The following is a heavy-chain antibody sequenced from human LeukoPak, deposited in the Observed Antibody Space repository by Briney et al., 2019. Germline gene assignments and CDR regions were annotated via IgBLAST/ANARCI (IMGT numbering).Heavy chain of an antibody. CDR2: IWYDGSNK. V-gene: IGHV3-33*01. Sequence: GRSLRLSCAASGFTFSSYGMHWVCQAPGKGLEWAAVIWYDGSNKYYADSVKGRFTISRDNSKNTLYLQMNSLRAEDTAVYYCAREYSSGWYGDIDYWGQGTLVTVSS. D-gene: IGHD6-19*01. J-gene: IGHJ4*02. CDR1: GFTFSSYG. CDR3: AREYSSGWYGDIDY.